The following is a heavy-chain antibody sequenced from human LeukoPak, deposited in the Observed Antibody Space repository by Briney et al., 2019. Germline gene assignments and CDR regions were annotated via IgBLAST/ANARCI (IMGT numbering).Heavy chain of an antibody. CDR3: ARDHDGGIPLDY. Sequence: ASVKVSCKASGYTFTSYAISWVRQAPGQGLEWMGWISAYNGNTNYAQKLQGRVTMTTDTSTSTAYMELRSLRSDDTAVYYCARDHDGGIPLDYWGQGTLVTASS. D-gene: IGHD4-23*01. CDR1: GYTFTSYA. CDR2: ISAYNGNT. J-gene: IGHJ4*02. V-gene: IGHV1-18*01.